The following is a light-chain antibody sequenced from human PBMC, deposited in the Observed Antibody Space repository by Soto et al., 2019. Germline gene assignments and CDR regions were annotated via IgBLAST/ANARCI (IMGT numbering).Light chain of an antibody. J-gene: IGLJ1*01. CDR1: TSDVGTYNH. Sequence: QSVLTQPASVSGSPGQSITISCTGTTSDVGTYNHVSWYQHHPGKAPRLMIYDVNTRPSGVSTRFSGSKSGNTASLTISGLHAEDEADYYCCSYAGSRVYVFGSGTKVTVL. CDR3: CSYAGSRVYV. CDR2: DVN. V-gene: IGLV2-23*02.